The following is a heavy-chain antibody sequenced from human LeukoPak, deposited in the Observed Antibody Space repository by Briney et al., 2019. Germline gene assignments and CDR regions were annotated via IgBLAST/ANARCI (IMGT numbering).Heavy chain of an antibody. Sequence: SETLSLTCTVSGGSISSGDYYWSWIRQPPGKGLEWIGSIYYSGSTYYNPSLKSRVTISVDTSKNQFSLKLSSVTAADTAVYYCAREKRGYSGYITVDYWGQGTLVTVSS. CDR1: GGSISSGDYY. CDR3: AREKRGYSGYITVDY. D-gene: IGHD5-12*01. J-gene: IGHJ4*02. V-gene: IGHV4-30-4*02. CDR2: IYYSGST.